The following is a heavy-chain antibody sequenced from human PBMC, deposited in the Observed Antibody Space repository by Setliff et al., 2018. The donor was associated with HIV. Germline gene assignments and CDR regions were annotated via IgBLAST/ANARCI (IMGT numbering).Heavy chain of an antibody. V-gene: IGHV4-30-2*01. CDR1: GGSISSGGFS. Sequence: PSETLSLTCAVPGGSISSGGFSWSWIRQPPGKGLEWIGYINQSGSTSHNPSLNSRVSLSVDTPKNQFSLKLSSVTAADTAVYYCARVPFTTGFDYWGQGILVTVSS. CDR3: ARVPFTTGFDY. CDR2: INQSGST. D-gene: IGHD3-3*01. J-gene: IGHJ4*02.